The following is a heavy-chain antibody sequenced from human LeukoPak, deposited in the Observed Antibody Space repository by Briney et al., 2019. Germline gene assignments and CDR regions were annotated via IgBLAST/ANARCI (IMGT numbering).Heavy chain of an antibody. D-gene: IGHD3-10*01. V-gene: IGHV1-3*01. J-gene: IGHJ4*02. CDR2: INVANGVT. CDR3: PRKGYFASGSYLFDY. Sequence: APVKVSCKASRTGFPMHWVCQAPGQRLEWVGWINVANGVTVVAREFLGRVTIRRDSSASTVYMELSSLSSEGTVFYYCPRKGYFASGSYLFDYWGQGTLVTVSS. CDR1: RTGFP.